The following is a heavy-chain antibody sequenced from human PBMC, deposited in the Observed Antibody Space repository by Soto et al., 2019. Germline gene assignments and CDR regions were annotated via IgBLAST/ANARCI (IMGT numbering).Heavy chain of an antibody. CDR3: AKALGELSPESYDY. CDR1: GFTFSSYA. V-gene: IGHV3-23*01. D-gene: IGHD3-16*02. CDR2: ISGSGDST. Sequence: GGSLRLSCAASGFTFSSYAMSWVRQAPGKGLEWVSGISGSGDSTYYADSVKGRFTISRDNSKNTLNLQMNSLRADDTAVYYCAKALGELSPESYDYWGQGTLVTVSS. J-gene: IGHJ4*02.